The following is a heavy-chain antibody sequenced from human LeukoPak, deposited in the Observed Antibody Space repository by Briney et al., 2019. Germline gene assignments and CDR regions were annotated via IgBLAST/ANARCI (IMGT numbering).Heavy chain of an antibody. J-gene: IGHJ3*02. V-gene: IGHV4-38-2*02. Sequence: SETLSPTCSVSAYSISSGYYWGWIRQPPGKGLEWIGNIYHSGSTYYSPPLKSRVTISLDTSNKQFSLKLSSVTAADTAVYYCARGYMTTVVTDAFDIWGQGTMVTVSS. CDR1: AYSISSGYY. CDR2: IYHSGST. D-gene: IGHD4-23*01. CDR3: ARGYMTTVVTDAFDI.